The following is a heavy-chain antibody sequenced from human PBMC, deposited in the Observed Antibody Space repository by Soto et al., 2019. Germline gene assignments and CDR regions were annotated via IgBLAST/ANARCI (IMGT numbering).Heavy chain of an antibody. CDR2: IYATGTT. J-gene: IGHJ5*02. D-gene: IGHD1-1*01. V-gene: IGHV4-4*07. Sequence: PSATLSHTCTVSGAAISGFSWSWIRRSAGKGLEWIRRIYATGTTDYNPSLKSRVMMSVDTSKKQFSMKLRSVTAADTAVYYCVRDGTKTLRDWFDPWGQGISVTVS. CDR3: VRDGTKTLRDWFDP. CDR1: GAAISGFS.